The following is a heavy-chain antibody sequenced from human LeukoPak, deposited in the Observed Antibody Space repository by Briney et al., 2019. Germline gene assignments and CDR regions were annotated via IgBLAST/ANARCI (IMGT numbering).Heavy chain of an antibody. J-gene: IGHJ4*02. CDR3: ARDYKSPDFWSGYPPYHHDH. V-gene: IGHV3-9*01. D-gene: IGHD3-3*01. CDR1: GFTFDDYA. Sequence: GGSLRLSCAASGFTFDDYAMHWVRQAPGKGLEWVSGISWNSGHIGYADSVKGRFTISRDNAKNSLYLQMSSLRAEDTAVYYCARDYKSPDFWSGYPPYHHDHWGQGTLVTVSS. CDR2: ISWNSGHI.